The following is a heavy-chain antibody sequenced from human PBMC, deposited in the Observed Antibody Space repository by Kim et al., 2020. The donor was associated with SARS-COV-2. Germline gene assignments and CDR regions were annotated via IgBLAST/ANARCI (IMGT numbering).Heavy chain of an antibody. CDR3: ARKREGMDV. CDR2: NGNP. Sequence: NGNPKYSQKFQGRVTITRDTSASTAYMELSSLRSEDTAVYYCARKREGMDVWGKGTTVTVSS. V-gene: IGHV1-3*01. J-gene: IGHJ6*03.